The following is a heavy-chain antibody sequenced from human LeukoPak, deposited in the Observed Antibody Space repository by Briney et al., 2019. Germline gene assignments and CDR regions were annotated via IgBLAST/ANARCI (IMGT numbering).Heavy chain of an antibody. CDR1: GFTFSSYA. D-gene: IGHD3-22*01. J-gene: IGHJ4*02. CDR2: ISYDGSNK. Sequence: PGGSLRLSCAASGFTFSSYAMHWVRQAPGKGLEWVAVISYDGSNKYYADSVKGRFTISRDNSKNTLYLQMNSLRAEDTAVCYCARDFDSSGYYVPCGYWGQGTLVTVSS. V-gene: IGHV3-30*04. CDR3: ARDFDSSGYYVPCGY.